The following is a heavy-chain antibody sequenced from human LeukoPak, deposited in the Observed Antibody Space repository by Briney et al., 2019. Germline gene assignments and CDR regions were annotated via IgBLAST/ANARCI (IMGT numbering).Heavy chain of an antibody. V-gene: IGHV3-30-3*01. Sequence: HPGGSLRLSCVASGFTFSSFAMHWVRQAPGKGLEWVAVISYDGNNKYYADSVKGRFTISGDNSKNTLYLQMNSLRAEDTAVYFCARGGISWYYFDYWGQGTLVTVSS. D-gene: IGHD6-13*01. J-gene: IGHJ4*02. CDR2: ISYDGNNK. CDR1: GFTFSSFA. CDR3: ARGGISWYYFDY.